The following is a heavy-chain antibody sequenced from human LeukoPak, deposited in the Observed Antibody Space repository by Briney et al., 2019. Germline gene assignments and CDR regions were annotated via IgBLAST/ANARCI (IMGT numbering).Heavy chain of an antibody. CDR2: ISSSSSTI. V-gene: IGHV3-48*04. CDR1: GFTFSSYS. J-gene: IGHJ3*02. CDR3: ARDLQTTDDAFDI. Sequence: GGSLRLSCAASGFTFSSYSMNWVRQAPGKGLEWVSYISSSSSTIHYADSVKGRFTISRDNAKNSLYLQMNSLRAEDTAVYYCARDLQTTDDAFDIWGQGTMVTVSS. D-gene: IGHD4-11*01.